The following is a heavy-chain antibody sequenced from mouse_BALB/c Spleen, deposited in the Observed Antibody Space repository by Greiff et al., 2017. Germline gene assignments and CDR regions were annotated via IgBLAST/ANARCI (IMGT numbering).Heavy chain of an antibody. CDR3: ARPGNYYAMDY. Sequence: EVKLVESGGGLVQPGGSRKLSCAASGFTFSSFGMHWVRQAPEKGLEWVAYISSGSSTIYYADTVKCRFTISRDNPKNTLFLQMTSLRSEDTAMYYCARPGNYYAMDYWGQGTSVTVSS. J-gene: IGHJ4*01. CDR2: ISSGSSTI. D-gene: IGHD2-1*01. CDR1: GFTFSSFG. V-gene: IGHV5-17*02.